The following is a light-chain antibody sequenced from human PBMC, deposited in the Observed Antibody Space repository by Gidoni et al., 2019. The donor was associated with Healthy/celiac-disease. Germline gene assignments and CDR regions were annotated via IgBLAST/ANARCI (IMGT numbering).Light chain of an antibody. CDR1: SSNIGAGYD. J-gene: IGLJ1*01. V-gene: IGLV1-40*01. CDR3: QSYDSSLSGSYV. CDR2: GHI. Sequence: QSVLTQPPSLSGSPGQRFTISCTGSSSNIGAGYDVHWYKQLPGTAPKLLIYGHINRPSGVPDRFSGYKAGTSASLAITGLKAEDVADYYCQSYDSSLSGSYVFGTGTKVTVL.